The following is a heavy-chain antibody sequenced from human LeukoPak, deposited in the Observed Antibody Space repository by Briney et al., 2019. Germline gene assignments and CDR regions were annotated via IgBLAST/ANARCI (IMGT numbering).Heavy chain of an antibody. V-gene: IGHV3-48*01. D-gene: IGHD3-22*01. CDR2: ISRSSTTI. J-gene: IGHJ4*02. Sequence: GGSLRLSCAAASGFTFSTYHINWVRQAPGKGLEWVSYISRSSTTIYYADSVKGRFTISRDNAKNSLYLQKNSLRAEDTAVYHCATDYYDSSGYYTGSYWGQGTLVTVSS. CDR3: ATDYYDSSGYYTGSY. CDR1: GFTFSTYH.